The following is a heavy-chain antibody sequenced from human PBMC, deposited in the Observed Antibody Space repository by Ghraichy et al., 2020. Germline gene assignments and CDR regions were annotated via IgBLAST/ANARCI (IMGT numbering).Heavy chain of an antibody. CDR3: ARDRSGSYSPDGYFDY. CDR1: GGSVSSGSYY. J-gene: IGHJ4*02. D-gene: IGHD1-26*01. V-gene: IGHV4-61*01. Sequence: SQTLSLTCTVSGGSVSSGSYYWSWIRQPPGKGLEWIGYIYYSGSTNYNPSLKSRVTISVDTSKNQFSLKLSSVTAAYTAVYYCARDRSGSYSPDGYFDYWGQGTLVTVSS. CDR2: IYYSGST.